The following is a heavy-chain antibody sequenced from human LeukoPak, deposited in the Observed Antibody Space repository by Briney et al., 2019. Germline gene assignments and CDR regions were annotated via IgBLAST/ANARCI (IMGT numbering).Heavy chain of an antibody. D-gene: IGHD1-26*01. CDR1: GFTFAEYT. CDR2: ISWNGARI. CDR3: ARDRVGAPFDY. V-gene: IGHV3-43*01. Sequence: GGSLRLSCAASGFTFAEYTMHWVRQAPGKGLEWVSLISWNGARIHYGDSVKGRFTISRDNSKNTVYLQMDSLRVEDTAVFYCARDRVGAPFDYWGQGTLVTVSS. J-gene: IGHJ4*01.